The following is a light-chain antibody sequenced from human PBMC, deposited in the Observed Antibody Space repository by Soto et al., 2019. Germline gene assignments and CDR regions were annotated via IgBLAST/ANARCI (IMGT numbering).Light chain of an antibody. V-gene: IGLV1-44*01. Sequence: QSVLTQPPSASGTPGQRVTISCSGSSSNIGSNTVNWYQQLPGTAPQLLIYSNNQRPSGVPDRFSGSKSGTSAALAISCRQSEDEAAYYCSAWDDSLNGYVFGTGTKLTVL. CDR3: SAWDDSLNGYV. CDR1: SSNIGSNT. CDR2: SNN. J-gene: IGLJ1*01.